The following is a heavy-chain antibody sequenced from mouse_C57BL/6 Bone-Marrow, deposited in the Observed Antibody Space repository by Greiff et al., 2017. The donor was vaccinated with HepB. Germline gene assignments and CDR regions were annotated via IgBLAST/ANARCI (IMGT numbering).Heavy chain of an antibody. CDR1: GYTFTDYY. V-gene: IGHV1-26*01. Sequence: EVQLQQSGPELVKPGASVKISCKASGYTFTDYYMNWVKQSHGKSLEWIGDINPNNGGTSYNQKFKGKATLTVDKSSSTAYMELRSLTSEDSAVYYCARWGGYYSYWYFDVWGTGTTVTVSS. D-gene: IGHD2-3*01. CDR2: INPNNGGT. J-gene: IGHJ1*03. CDR3: ARWGGYYSYWYFDV.